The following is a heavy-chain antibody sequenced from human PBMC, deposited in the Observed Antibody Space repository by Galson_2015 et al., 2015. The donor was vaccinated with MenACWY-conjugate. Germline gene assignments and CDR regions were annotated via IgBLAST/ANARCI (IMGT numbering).Heavy chain of an antibody. J-gene: IGHJ6*02. Sequence: SLRLSCAASGFTFSSYGMHWVRQAPGKGLEWVAVIWYDGNKKEYVDSVKGRFTISRDNSKKTLYLQMNSLRVDDTAMYYCARDFPTVPVGGTYYHYYGMDVWGQGTTVIVSS. CDR3: ARDFPTVPVGGTYYHYYGMDV. CDR1: GFTFSSYG. CDR2: IWYDGNKK. V-gene: IGHV3-33*01. D-gene: IGHD2-15*01.